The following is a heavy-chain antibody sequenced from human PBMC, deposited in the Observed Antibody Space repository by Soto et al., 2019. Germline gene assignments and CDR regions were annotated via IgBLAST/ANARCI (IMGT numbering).Heavy chain of an antibody. CDR2: IIPILGIA. CDR1: GGTFSSYT. V-gene: IGHV1-69*02. CDR3: ARCTVRGPKATYYYYGMDV. Sequence: QVQLVQSGAEVKKPGSSVKVSCKASGGTFSSYTISWVRQAPGQGLEWMGRIIPILGIANYAQKYQGRVTITADKSTSTAYMELSSLRSEDTAVYYCARCTVRGPKATYYYYGMDVWGQGTTVTVSS. D-gene: IGHD3-10*01. J-gene: IGHJ6*02.